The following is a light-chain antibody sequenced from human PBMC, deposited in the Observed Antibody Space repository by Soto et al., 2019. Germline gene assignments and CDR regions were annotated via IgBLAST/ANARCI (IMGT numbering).Light chain of an antibody. CDR2: GAS. J-gene: IGKJ4*01. CDR3: QQYDRSPLT. V-gene: IGKV3-20*01. Sequence: EIVFAQSPGTLSLSPGERATLSCRASQSVGSTYLAWYQQKPGQAPRLLIYGASRRATGIPDRFSGSGSGTDFTLTISRLEPEDFALYYCQQYDRSPLTFGGGPKVDIK. CDR1: QSVGSTY.